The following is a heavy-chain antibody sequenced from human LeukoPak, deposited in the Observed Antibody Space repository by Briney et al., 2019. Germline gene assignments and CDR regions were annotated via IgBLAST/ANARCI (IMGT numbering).Heavy chain of an antibody. CDR3: ARHVRYYYGSGSYYSP. Sequence: GESLRISCKGSGYSFTSYWISWVRQMPGKGLEWMGRIDPSDSYTNYSPSFQGHVTISADKSISTAYLQLSSLKASDTAMYYCARHVRYYYGSGSYYSPWGQGTLDTVSS. V-gene: IGHV5-10-1*01. CDR1: GYSFTSYW. J-gene: IGHJ5*02. D-gene: IGHD3-10*01. CDR2: IDPSDSYT.